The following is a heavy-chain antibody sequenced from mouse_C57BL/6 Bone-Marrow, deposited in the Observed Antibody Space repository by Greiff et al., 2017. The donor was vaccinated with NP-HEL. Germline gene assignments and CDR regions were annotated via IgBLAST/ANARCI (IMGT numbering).Heavy chain of an antibody. V-gene: IGHV1-61*01. D-gene: IGHD2-4*01. Sequence: VQLQQSGAELVRPGSSVKLSCKASGYTFTSYWMDWVKQRPGQGLEWIGNIYPSDSETHYNQKFKDKATLTVDKSSSTAYMQLSSLTSEDSAVYYCARRGDYEAWFAYWGQGTLVTVSA. CDR2: IYPSDSET. CDR1: GYTFTSYW. J-gene: IGHJ3*01. CDR3: ARRGDYEAWFAY.